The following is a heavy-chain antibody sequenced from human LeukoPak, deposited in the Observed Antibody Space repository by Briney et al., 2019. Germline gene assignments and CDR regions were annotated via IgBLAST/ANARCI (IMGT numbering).Heavy chain of an antibody. CDR2: IRSKAYGGTK. V-gene: IGHV3-49*03. CDR3: TRDTLLRYLGWFVPFDY. Sequence: GGSLRLSCTASGFTFGDYAMSWFRQAPGKGLEWVGFIRSKAYGGTKEYAASVKGRFTISRDDSKSIAYLQMNSLKTEDTAVYYCTRDTLLRYLGWFVPFDYWGQGTLVTVSS. D-gene: IGHD3-9*01. J-gene: IGHJ4*02. CDR1: GFTFGDYA.